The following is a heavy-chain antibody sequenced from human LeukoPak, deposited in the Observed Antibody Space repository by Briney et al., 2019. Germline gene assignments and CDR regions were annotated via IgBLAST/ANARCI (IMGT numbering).Heavy chain of an antibody. D-gene: IGHD3-9*01. V-gene: IGHV1-69*06. CDR2: IIPIFGTA. CDR3: ASEPSTGYYFV. Sequence: ASVKVSCKASGGTFSSYAISWVRQAPGQGLEWMRGIIPIFGTANYAQKFQGRVTITADKSTSTAYMELGSLRSEDTAVYYCASEPSTGYYFVWGQGTLVTVSS. CDR1: GGTFSSYA. J-gene: IGHJ4*02.